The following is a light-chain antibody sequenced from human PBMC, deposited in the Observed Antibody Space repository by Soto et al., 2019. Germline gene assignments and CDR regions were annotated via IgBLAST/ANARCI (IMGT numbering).Light chain of an antibody. J-gene: IGKJ4*01. Sequence: DIVLTQSPGTLSLSPGERATPSCRSTQSVNSNYLAWYQQKPGQAPRLLIYGASSRATGIPDRFSGSGSGTDCTLTISRLEPEDVAVYYCQQFSSYPLTLGGGTKV. CDR2: GAS. CDR3: QQFSSYPLT. V-gene: IGKV3-20*01. CDR1: QSVNSNY.